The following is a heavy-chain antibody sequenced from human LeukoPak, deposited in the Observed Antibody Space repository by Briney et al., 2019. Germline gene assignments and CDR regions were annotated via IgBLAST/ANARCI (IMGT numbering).Heavy chain of an antibody. D-gene: IGHD5-12*01. V-gene: IGHV3-30*02. CDR2: IRYDGSNK. J-gene: IGHJ4*02. CDR3: ARAGSGYEDGFDY. CDR1: GFTFSSYG. Sequence: GGSLRLSCAASGFTFSSYGMHWVRQAPGKGLEWVAFIRYDGSNKYYAASVKGRFTIPRDNSKNTLSLQMNSLRSEDTAVYYCARAGSGYEDGFDYWGQGTLVTVSS.